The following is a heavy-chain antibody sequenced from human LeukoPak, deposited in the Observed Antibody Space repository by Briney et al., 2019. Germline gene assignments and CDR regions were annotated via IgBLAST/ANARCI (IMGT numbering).Heavy chain of an antibody. D-gene: IGHD2-2*01. J-gene: IGHJ3*02. Sequence: AGSLRLSCAASGFTVSSNYMSWVRQAPGKGLEWVSVIYSGGSTYYADSVKGRFTISRDNSKNTLYLQMNSLRAEDTAVYYCARDEGYCSSTSCYFGAFDIWGQGTMVTVSS. V-gene: IGHV3-53*01. CDR1: GFTVSSNY. CDR3: ARDEGYCSSTSCYFGAFDI. CDR2: IYSGGST.